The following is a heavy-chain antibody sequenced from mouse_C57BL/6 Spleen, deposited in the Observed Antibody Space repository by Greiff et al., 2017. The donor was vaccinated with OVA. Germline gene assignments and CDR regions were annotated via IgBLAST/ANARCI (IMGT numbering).Heavy chain of an antibody. CDR3: ARYGGYDRDY. CDR1: GFTFTDYY. V-gene: IGHV7-3*01. J-gene: IGHJ2*01. CDR2: IRNKANGYTT. Sequence: EVKLVESGGGLVQPGGSLSLSCAASGFTFTDYYMSWVRQPPGKALEWLGFIRNKANGYTTEYSASVKGRFTISRDNSQSILYLQMNALRAEDSATYYCARYGGYDRDYWGQGTTLTVSS. D-gene: IGHD2-2*01.